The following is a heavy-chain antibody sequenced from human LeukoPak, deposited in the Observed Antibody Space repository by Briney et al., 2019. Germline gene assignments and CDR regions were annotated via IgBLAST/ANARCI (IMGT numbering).Heavy chain of an antibody. CDR1: GDTFSSLG. V-gene: IGHV1-69*05. CDR2: IMPMFATT. J-gene: IGHJ4*02. Sequence: SVKVSFKASGDTFSSLGVTWVRQAPGQGLEWIGGIMPMFATTNYAQKVQGRVTITTDGSASTVYMELSSLRVEDTAVYYCAHDGQVRGIIPQYFDSWGQGTLVTVSS. CDR3: AHDGQVRGIIPQYFDS. D-gene: IGHD3-10*01.